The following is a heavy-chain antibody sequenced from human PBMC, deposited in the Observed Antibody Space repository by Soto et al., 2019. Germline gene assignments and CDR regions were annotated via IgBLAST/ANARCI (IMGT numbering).Heavy chain of an antibody. Sequence: QVQLQQWGAGLLKSSETLSLTCAVYGGSFSGYYWNWLRQPPGEGLEWIGKIDQSGSTNYNPSLKSRVTMSVDTSRSQFSLKLTSVTAMDTAVYYCAGGRDTVVRRVMNWFDPWGQGTLVTVPS. J-gene: IGHJ5*02. V-gene: IGHV4-34*01. CDR1: GGSFSGYY. D-gene: IGHD3-10*01. CDR2: IDQSGST. CDR3: AGGRDTVVRRVMNWFDP.